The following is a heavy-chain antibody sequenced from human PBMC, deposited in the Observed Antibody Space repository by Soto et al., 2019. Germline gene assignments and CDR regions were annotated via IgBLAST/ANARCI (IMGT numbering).Heavy chain of an antibody. CDR1: GYSFTSYW. Sequence: GESLKISCKGSGYSFTSYWIGWVRQMPGKGLEWMGIIYPGDSDTRYSPSFQGQVTISADKSISTAYLQWSSLKASDTAMYYCARRQPQYSSGWGAFDIWGQGTMVTVSS. D-gene: IGHD6-19*01. V-gene: IGHV5-51*01. CDR2: IYPGDSDT. CDR3: ARRQPQYSSGWGAFDI. J-gene: IGHJ3*02.